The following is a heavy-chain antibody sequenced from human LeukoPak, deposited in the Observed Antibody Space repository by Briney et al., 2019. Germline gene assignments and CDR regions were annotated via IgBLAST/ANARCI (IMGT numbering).Heavy chain of an antibody. CDR2: IIPIFGTA. V-gene: IGHV1-69*05. CDR1: GGTFSSYA. Sequence: SVKVSCKASGGTFSSYAISWVRQAPGQGLEWMGGIIPIFGTANYAQKFQGRVTITTDESTSTAYMELSSLRSEDTAVYYCATGYSSGWHENYYYYYGMDVWGQGTTVTVSS. J-gene: IGHJ6*02. D-gene: IGHD6-19*01. CDR3: ATGYSSGWHENYYYYYGMDV.